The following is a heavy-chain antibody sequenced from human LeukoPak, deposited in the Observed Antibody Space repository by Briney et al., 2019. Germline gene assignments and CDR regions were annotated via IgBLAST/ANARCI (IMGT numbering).Heavy chain of an antibody. J-gene: IGHJ4*02. D-gene: IGHD3-10*01. Sequence: GGSLRLSCAASGFTFSSYAMSWVRQAPGKGLEWVSAISGSGGSTYYADSVKGRFTISRDNSKNTLYLQMNSLIAEDTAVYYCAKDFPHYYGSGSYYNVDPFDYWGQGTLVTVSS. V-gene: IGHV3-23*01. CDR1: GFTFSSYA. CDR3: AKDFPHYYGSGSYYNVDPFDY. CDR2: ISGSGGST.